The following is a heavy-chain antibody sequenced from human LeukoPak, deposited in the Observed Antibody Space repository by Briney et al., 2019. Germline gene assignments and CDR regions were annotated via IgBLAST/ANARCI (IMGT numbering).Heavy chain of an antibody. CDR3: ASGEVVASRPFFDY. J-gene: IGHJ4*02. D-gene: IGHD2-15*01. CDR2: IIPIFGTA. Sequence: GASVKVSCKASGGTFSSYAISWVRQAPGQRLEWMGRIIPIFGTANYAQKFQGRVTITTDESTSTAYMGLSSLRSEDTAVYYCASGEVVASRPFFDYWGQGTLVTVSS. CDR1: GGTFSSYA. V-gene: IGHV1-69*05.